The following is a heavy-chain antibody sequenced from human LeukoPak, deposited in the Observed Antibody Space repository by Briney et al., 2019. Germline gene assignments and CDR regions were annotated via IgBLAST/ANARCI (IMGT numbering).Heavy chain of an antibody. CDR3: ARDYNYYDSSGFDP. D-gene: IGHD3-22*01. CDR2: ISYDGSNK. J-gene: IGHJ5*02. V-gene: IGHV3-30*04. CDR1: GFTFSSYA. Sequence: GGSLRLSCAASGFTFSSYAMHWVRQAPGKGLEWVAVISYDGSNKYYADSVKGRFTISRDNSKNTLYLQMNSLRAEDTAVYYCARDYNYYDSSGFDPWGQGALVTVSS.